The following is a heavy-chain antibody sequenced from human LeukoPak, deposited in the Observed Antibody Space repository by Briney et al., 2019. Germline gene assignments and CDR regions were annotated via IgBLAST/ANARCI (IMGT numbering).Heavy chain of an antibody. V-gene: IGHV4-59*01. D-gene: IGHD5-12*01. Sequence: SETLSPTCTVSGGSISSYYWSWLRQPPGKGLEWIGYIYYSGSTNYNPSLKSRVTISVDTSKNQFTLKLSSVTAADTAVYYCASISFSGYDLGYWGQGTPVTASS. CDR2: IYYSGST. J-gene: IGHJ4*02. CDR1: GGSISSYY. CDR3: ASISFSGYDLGY.